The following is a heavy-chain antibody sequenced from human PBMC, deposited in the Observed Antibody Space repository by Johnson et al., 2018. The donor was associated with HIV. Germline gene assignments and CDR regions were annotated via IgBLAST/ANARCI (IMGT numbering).Heavy chain of an antibody. V-gene: IGHV3-20*01. CDR1: GFTFDDYG. CDR2: IAWSGGRT. Sequence: VQLVEFGGGVARPGGSLRLSCAASGFTFDDYGMSWVRQAPGKGLEWVSGIAWSGGRTGYADSVKGRFTISRDNAKTSMYLQMNSLGVEDTALYDCVRDTGYCSGGRCDDAFDVWGQGTVVTVSS. D-gene: IGHD2-15*01. CDR3: VRDTGYCSGGRCDDAFDV. J-gene: IGHJ3*01.